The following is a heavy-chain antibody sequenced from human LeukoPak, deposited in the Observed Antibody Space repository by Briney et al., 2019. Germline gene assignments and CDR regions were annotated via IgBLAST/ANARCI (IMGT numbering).Heavy chain of an antibody. Sequence: GGSLRLSCAASGFIFSSYWMSWVRQAPGKGLEWVSYISSSGSTIYYADSVKGRFTISRDNAKNSLYLQMNSLRAEDTAVYYCARSGSYADNDAFDIWGQGTMVTVSS. V-gene: IGHV3-48*04. J-gene: IGHJ3*02. D-gene: IGHD1-14*01. CDR2: ISSSGSTI. CDR1: GFIFSSYW. CDR3: ARSGSYADNDAFDI.